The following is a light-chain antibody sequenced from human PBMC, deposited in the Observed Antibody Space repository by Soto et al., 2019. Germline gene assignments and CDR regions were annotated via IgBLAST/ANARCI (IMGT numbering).Light chain of an antibody. Sequence: EIVLTQSPGTLSLSPGERATLSCRASQSVTSSYLAWYQQKPGQAPSLLSNGASSMATGIPDRFSGSGSGTDFTLTISRLEPEDFAVYYCKKYGSSPLTFGGGPKVEIK. V-gene: IGKV3-20*01. CDR2: GAS. J-gene: IGKJ4*01. CDR3: KKYGSSPLT. CDR1: QSVTSSY.